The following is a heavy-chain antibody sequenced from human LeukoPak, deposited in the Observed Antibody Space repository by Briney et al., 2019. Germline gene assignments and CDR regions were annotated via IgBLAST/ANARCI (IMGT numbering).Heavy chain of an antibody. D-gene: IGHD6-13*01. CDR1: GFTFSSYA. J-gene: IGHJ4*02. CDR2: ISGNGGST. Sequence: PGGSLRLSCAASGFTFSSYAMSWVRQAPGKGLEWVSSISGNGGSTYYADSVKGRFTISRDNSKNTLYLQMNSLRAEDTALYYCATLAASGRTGDYWGQGTLVTVSS. V-gene: IGHV3-23*01. CDR3: ATLAASGRTGDY.